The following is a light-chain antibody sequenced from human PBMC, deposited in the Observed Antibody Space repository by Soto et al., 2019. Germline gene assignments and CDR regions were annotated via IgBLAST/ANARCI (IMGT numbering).Light chain of an antibody. CDR3: TSYSSSSTLL. Sequence: QSALTQPASVSGSPGQSITISCTGTSSDVGGYNYVSWYQQHPGKAPKLMIYDVSNRPSGVSNRLSGSKSGNTASLTISWLQAEDEADYYCTSYSSSSTLLFGGGTKVTVL. CDR1: SSDVGGYNY. V-gene: IGLV2-14*01. CDR2: DVS. J-gene: IGLJ2*01.